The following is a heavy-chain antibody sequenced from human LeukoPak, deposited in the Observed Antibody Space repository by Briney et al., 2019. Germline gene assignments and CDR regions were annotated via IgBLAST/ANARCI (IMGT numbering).Heavy chain of an antibody. V-gene: IGHV6-1*01. Sequence: SQTLSLTCAISGDSVSSNSAAWHWIRQSPSRGLEWLGRTYYRSKWYNHYAVSVKSRITIHPDTSKNQFSPQLNSVTPEGTAVYFCARFLSSWSCFDYWGQGTLVTVSS. CDR1: GDSVSSNSAA. J-gene: IGHJ4*02. CDR3: ARFLSSWSCFDY. CDR2: TYYRSKWYN. D-gene: IGHD6-13*01.